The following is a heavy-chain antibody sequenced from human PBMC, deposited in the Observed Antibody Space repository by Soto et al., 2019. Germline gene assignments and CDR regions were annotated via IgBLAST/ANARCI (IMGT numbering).Heavy chain of an antibody. CDR1: GGSLSTYY. CDR3: ARVNYFDSRSFDY. J-gene: IGHJ4*02. D-gene: IGHD3-22*01. Sequence: PSETLSLTCAVSGGSLSTYYWGWIRQPPGKGPEWIGEINHSGSTNYNPSLKSRVSISVDTSKNQFSLKLNSVTAADTAVYYCARVNYFDSRSFDYWGQGTLVTVSS. CDR2: INHSGST. V-gene: IGHV4-34*01.